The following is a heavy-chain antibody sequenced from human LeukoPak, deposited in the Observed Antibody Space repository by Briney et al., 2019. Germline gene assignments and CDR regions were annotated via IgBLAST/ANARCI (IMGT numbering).Heavy chain of an antibody. Sequence: ASVKVSCKASGGTFSSYAISWVRQAPGQRLEWMGWINAGNGNTKYSQKFQGRVTITRDTSASTAYMELSSLRFEDTAVYYCARGVYYYGSGSYIEYWGQGTLVTVSS. CDR1: GGTFSSYA. D-gene: IGHD3-10*01. CDR2: INAGNGNT. V-gene: IGHV1-3*01. CDR3: ARGVYYYGSGSYIEY. J-gene: IGHJ4*02.